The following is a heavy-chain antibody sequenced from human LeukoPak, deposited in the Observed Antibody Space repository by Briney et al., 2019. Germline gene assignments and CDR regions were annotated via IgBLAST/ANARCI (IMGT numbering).Heavy chain of an antibody. D-gene: IGHD6-13*01. J-gene: IGHJ4*02. V-gene: IGHV4-34*01. Sequence: SETLSLTCAVYGGSFSGYYWSWLRQPPGKGLEWIGEINHSGSTNDNPSLKSRVTISVDTSKNQFSLKLSSVTAAATAVYYCARWSSSWYWGFYYFDHWGQGTLVTVSS. CDR1: GGSFSGYY. CDR2: INHSGST. CDR3: ARWSSSWYWGFYYFDH.